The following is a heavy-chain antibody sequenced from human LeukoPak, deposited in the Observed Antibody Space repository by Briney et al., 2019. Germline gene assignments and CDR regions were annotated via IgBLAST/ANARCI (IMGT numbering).Heavy chain of an antibody. CDR1: GYTFTSYG. D-gene: IGHD3-10*01. Sequence: VASVKVSCTASGYTFTSYGISWVRQAPGQGLEWMGWISAYNGNTNYAQKLQGRVTMTTDTSTSTAYMELRSLRSDDTAVYYCARVWNYYGSGSYYNKPPDYWGQGTLVTVSS. J-gene: IGHJ4*02. CDR3: ARVWNYYGSGSYYNKPPDY. V-gene: IGHV1-18*01. CDR2: ISAYNGNT.